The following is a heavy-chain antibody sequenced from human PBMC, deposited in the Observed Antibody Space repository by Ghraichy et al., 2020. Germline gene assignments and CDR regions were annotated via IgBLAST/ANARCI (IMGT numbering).Heavy chain of an antibody. CDR1: GGSFSGYY. CDR3: ARGGGDTAMDRTYYYYYMDV. CDR2: INHSGST. Sequence: SETLSLTCAVYGGSFSGYYWSWIRQPPGKGLEWIGEINHSGSTNYNPSLKSRVTISVDTSKNQFSLKLSSVTAADTAVYYCARGGGDTAMDRTYYYYYMDVWGKGTTVTVSS. D-gene: IGHD5-18*01. J-gene: IGHJ6*03. V-gene: IGHV4-34*01.